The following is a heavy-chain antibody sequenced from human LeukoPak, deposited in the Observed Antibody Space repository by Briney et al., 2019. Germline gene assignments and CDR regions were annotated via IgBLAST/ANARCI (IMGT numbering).Heavy chain of an antibody. CDR1: GFTFSSYE. D-gene: IGHD3/OR15-3a*01. CDR2: IYYSGNT. CDR3: ARQTGSGLFILP. Sequence: GPLRLSCAASGFTFSSYEMNWVRQAPGKGLEWIGSIYYSGNTYYNASLKSQVSISIDTSKNQFSLKLTSVTAADTAVYYCARQTGSGLFILPGGQGTLVTVSS. V-gene: IGHV4-39*01. J-gene: IGHJ4*02.